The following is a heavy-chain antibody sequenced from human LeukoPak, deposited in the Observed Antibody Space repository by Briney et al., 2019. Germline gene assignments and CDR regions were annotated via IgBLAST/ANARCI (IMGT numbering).Heavy chain of an antibody. J-gene: IGHJ4*02. CDR2: ISSASGAI. CDR3: AKGRGSWPCYFDY. V-gene: IGHV3-48*01. CDR1: GFTFSNYS. D-gene: IGHD6-13*01. Sequence: GGSLRLSCAASGFTFSNYSMNWVRQAPGKGLEWVSYISSASGAIYYADSVKGRFTISRDNAKNSLFLQVNSLRADDTAVYYCAKGRGSWPCYFDYWGQGTLVTVSS.